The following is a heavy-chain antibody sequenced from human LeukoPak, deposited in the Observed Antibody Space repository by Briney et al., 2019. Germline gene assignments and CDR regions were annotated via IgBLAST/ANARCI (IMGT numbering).Heavy chain of an antibody. Sequence: PGGSLRLSRTPSGFTFSTYAMSWVRQAPGKGLEWVSLISGSGGNTYFADSVKGRFTISRDNSKNTLYLQMNSLRAEDTATYYCAKERTQTTSFDYWGQGTLVTVSS. V-gene: IGHV3-23*01. CDR3: AKERTQTTSFDY. CDR1: GFTFSTYA. D-gene: IGHD2/OR15-2a*01. J-gene: IGHJ4*02. CDR2: ISGSGGNT.